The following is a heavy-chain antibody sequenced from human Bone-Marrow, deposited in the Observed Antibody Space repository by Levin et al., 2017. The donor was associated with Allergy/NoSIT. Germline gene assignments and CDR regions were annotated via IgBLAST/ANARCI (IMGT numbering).Heavy chain of an antibody. D-gene: IGHD3-10*01. Sequence: SQTLSLTCTVSGGSISSGDYYWSWIRQPPGKGLERIGYIHYSGSTYYSPSLKSRVTISVDRSKNQFSLELRSVTAADTAVYYCARAVNYYGSGSYNCWGQGTLVTVSS. CDR1: GGSISSGDYY. J-gene: IGHJ4*02. V-gene: IGHV4-30-4*01. CDR2: IHYSGST. CDR3: ARAVNYYGSGSYNC.